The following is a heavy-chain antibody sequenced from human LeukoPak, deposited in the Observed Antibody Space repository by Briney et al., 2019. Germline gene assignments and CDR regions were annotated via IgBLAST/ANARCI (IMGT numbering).Heavy chain of an antibody. CDR3: ARVPSQLPDY. CDR1: GYTFISND. Sequence: ASVKVSCKASGYTFISNDINWVRQATGQGLEWMGWMNPNNGNAGYAQKFQGRVTMTRDTSISTAYMELSSLRSDDTAVYYCARVPSQLPDYWGQGTLVTVSS. V-gene: IGHV1-8*01. CDR2: MNPNNGNA. J-gene: IGHJ4*02. D-gene: IGHD1-26*01.